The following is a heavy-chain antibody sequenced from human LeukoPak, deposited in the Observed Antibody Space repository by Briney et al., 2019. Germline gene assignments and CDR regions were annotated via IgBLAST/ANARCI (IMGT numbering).Heavy chain of an antibody. Sequence: SETLSLTCAVSSGSISSSNWWSWVQQPPGKGLEWIGEIYHSGSTNYNPSLKSRVTISVDKSKNQFSLKLRSVTAADTAVYYCARINVAADGNPLDYWGQGTLVTVSS. D-gene: IGHD6-13*01. CDR1: SGSISSSNW. J-gene: IGHJ4*02. V-gene: IGHV4-4*02. CDR3: ARINVAADGNPLDY. CDR2: IYHSGST.